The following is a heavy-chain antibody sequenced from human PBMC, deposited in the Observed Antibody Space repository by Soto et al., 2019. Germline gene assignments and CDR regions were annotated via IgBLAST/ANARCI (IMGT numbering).Heavy chain of an antibody. CDR3: ARVTAPILSCDP. V-gene: IGHV1-3*01. D-gene: IGHD3-10*01. CDR1: GYTFTSYA. J-gene: IGHJ5*02. Sequence: QVQLVQSGAEVKKPGASVKVSCKASGYTFTSYAMHWVRQAPGQRLEWMGWINAGNGNTKYSQKFQGRVTITRDTSASTAYMELSSLRSEDTAVYYCARVTAPILSCDPWGQRTLVTVSS. CDR2: INAGNGNT.